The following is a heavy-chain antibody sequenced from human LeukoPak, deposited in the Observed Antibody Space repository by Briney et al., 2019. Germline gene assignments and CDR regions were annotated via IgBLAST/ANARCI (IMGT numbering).Heavy chain of an antibody. J-gene: IGHJ3*02. CDR3: ARPYSSGWYGAFDI. V-gene: IGHV4-59*08. CDR1: GGSISSYF. D-gene: IGHD6-19*01. CDR2: IYYSVST. Sequence: SETLSLTCTVSGGSISSYFWSWIRQPPGKGLEWIGYIYYSVSTNYNPSLKSRVTISVDTSKNQFSLRLSSVTAADPAVYYCARPYSSGWYGAFDIWGQGTMVTVSS.